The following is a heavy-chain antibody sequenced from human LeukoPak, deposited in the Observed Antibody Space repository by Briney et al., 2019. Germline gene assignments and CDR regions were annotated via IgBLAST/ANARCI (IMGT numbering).Heavy chain of an antibody. CDR2: IRYDGSNK. J-gene: IGHJ4*02. CDR1: GFTFSSYG. CDR3: AKDGYSSSSNYFDY. Sequence: GGSLRLSCAASGFTFSSYGMHWVRQAPGKGLEWVAFIRYDGSNKYYADSVKGRFTISRDNSKNTLYLQMNSLRAEDTAVYYCAKDGYSSSSNYFDYWGQGTLVTVSS. V-gene: IGHV3-30*02. D-gene: IGHD6-6*01.